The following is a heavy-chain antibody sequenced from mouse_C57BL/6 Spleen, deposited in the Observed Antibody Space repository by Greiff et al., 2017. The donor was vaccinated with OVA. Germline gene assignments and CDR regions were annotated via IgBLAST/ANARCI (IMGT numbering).Heavy chain of an antibody. V-gene: IGHV1-52*01. D-gene: IGHD2-3*01. CDR1: GYTFTSYW. J-gene: IGHJ2*01. CDR2: IDPSDSET. CDR3: ARNSYDGGDY. Sequence: VQLQQPGAELVRPGSSVKLSCKASGYTFTSYWMHWVKQRPIQGLEWIGNIDPSDSETHYNQKFKDKATLTVDKSSSTAYMQLSSLTSEDSAVYYCARNSYDGGDYWGQGTTLTVSS.